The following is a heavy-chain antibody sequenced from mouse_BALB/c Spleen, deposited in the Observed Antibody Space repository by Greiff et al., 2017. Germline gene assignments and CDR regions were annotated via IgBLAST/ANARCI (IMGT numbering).Heavy chain of an antibody. J-gene: IGHJ3*01. Sequence: EVQLVESGGGLVKPGGSLKLSCAASGFTFSDYYMYWVRQTPEKRLEWVATISDGGSYTYYPDSVKGRFTISRDNAKNNLYLQMSSLKSEDTAMYYCARDDGITTFAYWGQGTLVTVSA. CDR1: GFTFSDYY. D-gene: IGHD2-4*01. CDR3: ARDDGITTFAY. V-gene: IGHV5-4*02. CDR2: ISDGGSYT.